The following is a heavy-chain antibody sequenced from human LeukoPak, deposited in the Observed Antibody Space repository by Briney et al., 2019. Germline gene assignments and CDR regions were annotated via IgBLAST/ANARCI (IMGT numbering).Heavy chain of an antibody. D-gene: IGHD5-18*01. Sequence: SETLSLTCAVYGGSFSGYSLSWIRQPPGKGLEWIGEINHSGSTNYNPSLKSRVTISVDTSKNQFSLKLSSVTAADTAVYYCARVRGDTVIPFAYLGQATLVTVSS. CDR2: INHSGST. J-gene: IGHJ4*02. V-gene: IGHV4-34*01. CDR3: ARVRGDTVIPFAY. CDR1: GGSFSGYS.